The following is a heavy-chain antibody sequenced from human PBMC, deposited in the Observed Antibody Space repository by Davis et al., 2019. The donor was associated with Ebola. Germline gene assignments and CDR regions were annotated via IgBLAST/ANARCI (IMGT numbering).Heavy chain of an antibody. J-gene: IGHJ4*02. CDR3: ATGEGGSRY. V-gene: IGHV3-15*05. CDR1: GFTLSDYN. Sequence: PGGSLRLSCVVSGFTLSDYNMNWVRQAPGKGLEWVARIKRDSDEGTRDYAASVRGRFIIARDDGGNTLYLNMNRLKTEDTATYYCATGEGGSRYWGQGAPVIVSS. D-gene: IGHD1-26*01. CDR2: IKRDSDEGTR.